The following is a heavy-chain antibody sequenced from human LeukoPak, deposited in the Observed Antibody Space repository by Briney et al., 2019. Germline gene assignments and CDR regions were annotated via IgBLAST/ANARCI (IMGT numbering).Heavy chain of an antibody. J-gene: IGHJ3*02. V-gene: IGHV1-2*02. CDR3: AINGQALDI. CDR2: ITVNSGGT. D-gene: IGHD2-8*01. CDR1: GYTFTDYY. Sequence: ASVKVSCRASGYTFTDYYMHWVRQAPGQGLEWMGGITVNSGGTNYAQKFQGRVTMTRDTSISTAYMELSSLRSDDTAVYYCAINGQALDIWGQGTMVTASS.